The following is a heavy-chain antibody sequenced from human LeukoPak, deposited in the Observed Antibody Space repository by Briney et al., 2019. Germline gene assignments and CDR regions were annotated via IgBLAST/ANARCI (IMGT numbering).Heavy chain of an antibody. J-gene: IGHJ6*03. CDR1: GGSFSGYY. CDR2: INHSGST. Sequence: KSSETLSLTCAVYGGSFSGYYWSWIRQPPGKGLEWIGEINHSGSTNYNPSLKSRVTISVDTSKNQFSLKLSSVTAADTAVYYCARHRYGSGNYRRTYYYYYMDVWGKGTTVTISS. D-gene: IGHD3-10*01. CDR3: ARHRYGSGNYRRTYYYYYMDV. V-gene: IGHV4-34*01.